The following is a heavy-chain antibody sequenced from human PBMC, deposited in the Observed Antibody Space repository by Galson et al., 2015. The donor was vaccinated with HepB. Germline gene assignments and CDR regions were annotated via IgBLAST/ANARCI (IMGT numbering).Heavy chain of an antibody. D-gene: IGHD2-2*02. CDR1: GYTVTGYY. J-gene: IGHJ6*02. V-gene: IGHV1-2*02. CDR2: INPNSGGT. Sequence: SVKVSCKASGYTVTGYYMHWVRQAPGQGLEWMGWINPNSGGTNYAQKFQGRVTMTRDTSISTAYMELSRLRSDDTAVYSCARGLGYCSSTSCYKRDYYYGMDVWGQGTTVTVSS. CDR3: ARGLGYCSSTSCYKRDYYYGMDV.